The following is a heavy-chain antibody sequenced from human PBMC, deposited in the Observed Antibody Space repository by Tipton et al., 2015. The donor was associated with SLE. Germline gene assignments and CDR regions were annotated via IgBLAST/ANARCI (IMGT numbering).Heavy chain of an antibody. J-gene: IGHJ4*02. Sequence: GLVKPSETLSLTCTVSGGSINSHYWSWFRQPPGKGLEYIGYIYCSGGTNHNPSLNNRVTISVDRSNNQFSLKLSSVTPADTAVYYCARDAAVAGHFDYWGQGKLVTVSS. D-gene: IGHD6-19*01. CDR1: GGSINSHY. V-gene: IGHV4-59*11. CDR3: ARDAAVAGHFDY. CDR2: IYCSGGT.